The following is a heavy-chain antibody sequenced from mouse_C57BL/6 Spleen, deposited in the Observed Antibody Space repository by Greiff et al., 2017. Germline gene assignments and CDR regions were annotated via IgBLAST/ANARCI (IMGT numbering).Heavy chain of an antibody. CDR1: GFSFNTYA. CDR2: IRSKSNNYAT. D-gene: IGHD1-1*01. J-gene: IGHJ1*03. Sequence: EVQLVESGGGLVQPKGSLKLSCAASGFSFNTYAMNWVRQAPGKGLEWVARIRSKSNNYATYYADSVKDRFTISRDDSESMLYLQMNNLKTEDTAMYYCVRHPIYYGSSYFDVWGTGTTVTVSS. CDR3: VRHPIYYGSSYFDV. V-gene: IGHV10-1*01.